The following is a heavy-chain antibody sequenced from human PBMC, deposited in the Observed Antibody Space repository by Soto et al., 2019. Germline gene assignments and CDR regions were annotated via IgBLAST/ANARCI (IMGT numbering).Heavy chain of an antibody. CDR2: ISGSGGST. CDR1: GFTFSSYA. CDR3: ASHFWSGYYTRNYFDY. V-gene: IGHV3-23*01. D-gene: IGHD3-3*02. J-gene: IGHJ4*02. Sequence: GGSLRLSCAASGFTFSSYAMSWVRQAPGKGLEWVSAISGSGGSTYYADSVKGRFTISRDNSKNTLYLQMNSLRAEDTAVYYCASHFWSGYYTRNYFDYWGQGTLVTVSS.